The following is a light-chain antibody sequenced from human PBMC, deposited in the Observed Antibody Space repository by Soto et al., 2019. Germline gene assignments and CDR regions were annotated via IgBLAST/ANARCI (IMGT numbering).Light chain of an antibody. CDR3: QQYYNYSLT. Sequence: AIQVTQSPSSLSASVGDRVTITCRASQDIRNDLAWYQQKPGQAPNLLIFAAFNLQSGVPSRFSGGGSGTHFTLSISSLQPHDCRSYFCQQYYNYSLTFGQVTKVDIK. CDR2: AAF. J-gene: IGKJ1*01. V-gene: IGKV1-6*01. CDR1: QDIRND.